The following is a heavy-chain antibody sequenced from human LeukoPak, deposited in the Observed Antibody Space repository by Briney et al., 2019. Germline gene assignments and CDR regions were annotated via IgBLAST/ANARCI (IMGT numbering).Heavy chain of an antibody. CDR2: IYDSGRT. V-gene: IGHV4-59*08. D-gene: IGHD6-19*01. CDR3: ARHPPQGYSSGLYYFDY. CDR1: GGSISSYY. Sequence: PSETLSLTCTVSGGSISSYYWGWIRQPPGKGLEWIGYIYDSGRTNYNPSLKSRVTISVDTSKNQFSLKLSSVTAADTAVYYCARHPPQGYSSGLYYFDYWGQGTLVTVSS. J-gene: IGHJ4*02.